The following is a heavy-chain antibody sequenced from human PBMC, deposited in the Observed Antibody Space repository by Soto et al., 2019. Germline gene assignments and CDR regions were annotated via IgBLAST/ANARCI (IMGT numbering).Heavy chain of an antibody. Sequence: SETLSLTCTVSGGSISSSSYYWGWIRQPPGKGLEWIGSIYYSGSTYYNPSLKSRVTISVDTSKNQFSLKLSSVTAADTAVYYCARYLPMVEYYYYYYMDVWGKGTTVTVSS. V-gene: IGHV4-39*01. D-gene: IGHD2-8*01. CDR3: ARYLPMVEYYYYYYMDV. CDR1: GGSISSSSYY. CDR2: IYYSGST. J-gene: IGHJ6*03.